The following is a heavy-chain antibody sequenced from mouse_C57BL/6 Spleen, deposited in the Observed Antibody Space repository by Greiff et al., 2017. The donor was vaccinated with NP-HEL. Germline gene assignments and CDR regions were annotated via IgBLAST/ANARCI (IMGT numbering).Heavy chain of an antibody. CDR2: IHPSDSDT. D-gene: IGHD1-1*01. V-gene: IGHV1-74*01. CDR1: GYTFTSYW. CDR3: AIWDYGSSPWFAY. Sequence: QVQLKQPGAELVKPGASVKVSCKASGYTFTSYWMHWVKQRPGQGLEWIGRIHPSDSDTNYNQKFKGKATLTVDKSSSTAYMQLSSLTSEDSAVYYCAIWDYGSSPWFAYWGQGTLVTVSA. J-gene: IGHJ3*01.